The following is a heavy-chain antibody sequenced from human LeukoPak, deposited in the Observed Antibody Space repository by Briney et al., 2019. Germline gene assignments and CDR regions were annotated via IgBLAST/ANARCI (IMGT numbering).Heavy chain of an antibody. CDR3: ARDGNDCSSTSCYTVGYYYYYMDV. Sequence: ASVKVSCKASGYTFTSYYMHWVRQAPGQGLEWMGIINPSGGSTSYAQKFQGRVTMTRDMSTSTVYMELSSLRSEDTAVYYCARDGNDCSSTSCYTVGYYYYYMDVWGKGTTVTVSS. D-gene: IGHD2-2*02. CDR1: GYTFTSYY. J-gene: IGHJ6*03. V-gene: IGHV1-46*01. CDR2: INPSGGST.